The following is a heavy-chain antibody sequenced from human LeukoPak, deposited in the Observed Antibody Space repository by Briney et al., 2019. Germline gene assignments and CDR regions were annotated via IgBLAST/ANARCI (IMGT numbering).Heavy chain of an antibody. V-gene: IGHV5-51*01. CDR2: IYPGDTNT. Sequence: GKFMKTSCKACGSSITSYWIGLVRQMGGKLQERVGIIYPGDTNTNYSPYFQGHITISADKSISTAYWQWSRLKASDTIMYHGARPLLSLSSGWHTWGAGKLVTVSS. CDR3: ARPLLSLSSGWHT. D-gene: IGHD6-19*01. J-gene: IGHJ3*01. CDR1: GSSITSYW.